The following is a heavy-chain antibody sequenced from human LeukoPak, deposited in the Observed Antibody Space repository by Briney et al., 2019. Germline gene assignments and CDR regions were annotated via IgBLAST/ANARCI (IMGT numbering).Heavy chain of an antibody. CDR3: ARTGIAGLPTVWFDP. Sequence: GGSLRLSCAASGFTFSSYLLHWVRQAPGKGRVWVSHINSDGSSTNYADSVKGRCTISRDNAKNTLYVQMNSLRAEDTAVYYCARTGIAGLPTVWFDPWGQGTLVTVS. CDR1: GFTFSSYL. D-gene: IGHD6-6*01. CDR2: INSDGSST. V-gene: IGHV3-74*01. J-gene: IGHJ5*02.